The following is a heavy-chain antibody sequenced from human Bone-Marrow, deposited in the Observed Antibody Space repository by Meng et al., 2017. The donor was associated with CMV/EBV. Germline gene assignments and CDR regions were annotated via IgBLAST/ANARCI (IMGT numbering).Heavy chain of an antibody. CDR1: FTGYL. J-gene: IGHJ5*02. D-gene: IGHD2-2*01. V-gene: IGHV1-2*02. CDR3: AREGYCSSTSCYEGWFDP. Sequence: FTGYLMHWWRQAPDQGLEWMGWINPNSGGKNYAQKFQGRVTMTRDTSISTAYMELSRLRSDDTAVYYCAREGYCSSTSCYEGWFDPWGQGTLVTVSS. CDR2: INPNSGGK.